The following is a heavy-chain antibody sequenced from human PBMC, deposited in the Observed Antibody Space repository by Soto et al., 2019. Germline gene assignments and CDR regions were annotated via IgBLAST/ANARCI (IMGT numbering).Heavy chain of an antibody. V-gene: IGHV4-38-2*02. D-gene: IGHD2-8*01. CDR1: GYSISSGYY. CDR3: ARDTPKIVLMATTTL. CDR2: IYYSVSA. Sequence: PSETLSLTCAVSGYSISSGYYWGWIRQPPWKGLEWIGTIYYSVSAYYNPSLKSRVTISVDTSKNQFSLKLSSVPAADSAVYYCARDTPKIVLMATTTLWGQGTLVTVSS. J-gene: IGHJ4*02.